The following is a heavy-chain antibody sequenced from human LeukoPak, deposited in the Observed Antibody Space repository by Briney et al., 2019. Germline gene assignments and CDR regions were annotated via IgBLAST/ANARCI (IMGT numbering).Heavy chain of an antibody. J-gene: IGHJ4*02. CDR3: ARAISGYYFDY. Sequence: VASVKVSCTASGYTFTSYGISWVRQAPGQGLEWMGWISAYNGNTNYAQKLQGRVTMTTDTSTSTAYMELRSLRSDDTAVYYCARAISGYYFDYWGQGTLVTVSS. D-gene: IGHD3-10*01. CDR1: GYTFTSYG. CDR2: ISAYNGNT. V-gene: IGHV1-18*01.